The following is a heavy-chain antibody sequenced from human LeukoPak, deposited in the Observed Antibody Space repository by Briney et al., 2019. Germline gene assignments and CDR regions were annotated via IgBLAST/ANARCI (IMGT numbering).Heavy chain of an antibody. V-gene: IGHV5-51*01. CDR3: ARHRDYGMDV. CDR1: GYRFTSYW. CDR2: IYPGDSAT. Sequence: GESMKISWKGSGYRFTSYWSGRLRQMPGKGLECMGIIYPGDSATRYRPSFQGQATISADKSISTAYLQSSTLKPSDTPMYYCARHRDYGMDVCGQGTT. D-gene: IGHD3-10*01. J-gene: IGHJ6*02.